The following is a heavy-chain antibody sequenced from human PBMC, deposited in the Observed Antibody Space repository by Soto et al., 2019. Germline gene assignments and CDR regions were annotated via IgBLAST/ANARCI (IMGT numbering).Heavy chain of an antibody. J-gene: IGHJ4*02. CDR1: GGSISSGSYS. CDR2: IYHSGST. CDR3: ARGPYSSVPYYFDS. Sequence: PSETLSLTCAVSGGSISSGSYSWSWIRQPPGKGLEWIGYIYHSGSTYYNPSLKSRVTISVDRSKNQFSLKLSSVTAADTAVYYCARGPYSSVPYYFDSWDQGTLVTVSS. D-gene: IGHD6-19*01. V-gene: IGHV4-30-2*01.